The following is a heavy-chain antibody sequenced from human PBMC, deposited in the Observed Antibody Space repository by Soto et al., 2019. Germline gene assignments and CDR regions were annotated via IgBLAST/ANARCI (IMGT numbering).Heavy chain of an antibody. CDR3: ARYLSAAAGMSYYYGMDV. CDR1: GYSFTSYW. D-gene: IGHD6-13*01. CDR2: IYPGDSDT. Sequence: PGESLKISCKGSGYSFTSYWIGWVRQMPGKGLEWMGIIYPGDSDTRYSPSFQGQVTISADKSISTAYPQWSSLKASDTAMYYCARYLSAAAGMSYYYGMDVWGQGTTVTVSS. V-gene: IGHV5-51*01. J-gene: IGHJ6*02.